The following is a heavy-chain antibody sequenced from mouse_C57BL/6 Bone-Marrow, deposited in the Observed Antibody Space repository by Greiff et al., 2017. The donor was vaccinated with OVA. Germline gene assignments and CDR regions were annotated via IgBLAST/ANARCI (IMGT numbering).Heavy chain of an antibody. J-gene: IGHJ3*01. CDR2: IYPRSGTT. D-gene: IGHD1-1*01. V-gene: IGHV1-81*01. CDR1: GYTFTSYG. CDR3: ARKYYGSSPFAY. Sequence: QVQLKESGAELARPGASVKLSCKASGYTFTSYGISWVKQRTGQGLEWIGEIYPRSGTTYYNEKFKGKATLTADKSSSTAYMELRSLTSEDSAVYFCARKYYGSSPFAYWGQGTLVTVSA.